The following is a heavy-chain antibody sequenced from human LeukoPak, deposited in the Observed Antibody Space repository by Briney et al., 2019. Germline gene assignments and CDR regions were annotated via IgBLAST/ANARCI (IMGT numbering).Heavy chain of an antibody. J-gene: IGHJ4*02. V-gene: IGHV3-23*01. D-gene: IGHD3-3*01. Sequence: GGSLRLSCEASGFSFPYGMSWVRQAPGKGLEWVSGITNSGENTYYADSVKGRFTISRDNAKNSLYLEMNSLRAEDTAVYYCARTYYDFWSGYYSHEGNPFDYWGQGTLVTVSS. CDR2: ITNSGENT. CDR3: ARTYYDFWSGYYSHEGNPFDY. CDR1: GFSFPYG.